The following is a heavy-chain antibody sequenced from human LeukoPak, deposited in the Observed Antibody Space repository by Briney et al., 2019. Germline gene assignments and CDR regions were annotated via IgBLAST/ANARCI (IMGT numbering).Heavy chain of an antibody. CDR3: ASNWNDGLDY. D-gene: IGHD1-1*01. Sequence: GGSLRLSCAASGFTFNDYYMSWIRQAPGKGLEWISYIGSSGGSINYADSVKGRFTISRDNAKNSLSLQMNSLRAEDTAVYYCASNWNDGLDYWGQGTLVTVSS. CDR2: IGSSGGSI. J-gene: IGHJ4*02. V-gene: IGHV3-11*04. CDR1: GFTFNDYY.